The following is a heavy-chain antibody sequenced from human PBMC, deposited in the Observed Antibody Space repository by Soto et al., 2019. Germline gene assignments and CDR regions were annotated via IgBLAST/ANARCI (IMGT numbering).Heavy chain of an antibody. Sequence: QVHLQESGPGLVKPSETLSLTCAISGDSIGNFYWCWIRQPAGKGLESLGRLSASGRTNYSPSLQSRVTMSLDRAKNRFSLRLTSVSAADTAVYFCARGMGRYFDIWGRGTLVTVSS. CDR1: GDSIGNFY. J-gene: IGHJ2*01. V-gene: IGHV4-4*07. CDR3: ARGMGRYFDI. CDR2: LSASGRT. D-gene: IGHD2-8*01.